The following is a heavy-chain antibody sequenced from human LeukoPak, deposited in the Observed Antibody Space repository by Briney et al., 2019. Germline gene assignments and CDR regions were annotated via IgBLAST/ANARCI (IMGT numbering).Heavy chain of an antibody. CDR1: GFTFDDYA. D-gene: IGHD4-17*01. CDR3: ANPPTVTKIRFDS. CDR2: ISWNSGTI. Sequence: PGGSLRLSCAASGFTFDDYAMHWVRQAPGEGLEWVSGISWNSGTIGYADSVKGRFTISRDNSKNTLYPQMNSLRAEDTAVYYCANPPTVTKIRFDSWGQGTLVTVSS. V-gene: IGHV3-9*01. J-gene: IGHJ5*01.